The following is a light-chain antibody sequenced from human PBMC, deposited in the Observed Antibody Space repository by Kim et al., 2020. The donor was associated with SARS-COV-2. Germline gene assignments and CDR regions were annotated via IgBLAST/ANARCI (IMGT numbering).Light chain of an antibody. CDR1: SSDVGSYNL. CDR3: CSYAGSSTYV. CDR2: EGS. V-gene: IGLV2-23*01. Sequence: QSALTQPASVSGSPGQSITIPCTGTSSDVGSYNLVSWYQQHPGKAPKLMIYEGSKRPSGVSNRFSGSKSGNTASLTISGLQAEDEADYYCCSYAGSSTYVFGTGTKFTVL. J-gene: IGLJ1*01.